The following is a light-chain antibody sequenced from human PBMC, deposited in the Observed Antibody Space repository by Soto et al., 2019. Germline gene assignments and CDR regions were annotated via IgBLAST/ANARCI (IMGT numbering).Light chain of an antibody. CDR2: VAS. J-gene: IGKJ4*01. V-gene: IGKV3-15*01. CDR1: ASASNN. CDR3: QHYNNWPLN. Sequence: EIVLTQSPATLSVSQGEVATLSCSASASASNNLAWYQQKPGQAPRLLIYVASSRATGIPARFSGSGSVTEFNLTISSLLSDSGVDYVGQHYNNWPLNFGGGTKVEIK.